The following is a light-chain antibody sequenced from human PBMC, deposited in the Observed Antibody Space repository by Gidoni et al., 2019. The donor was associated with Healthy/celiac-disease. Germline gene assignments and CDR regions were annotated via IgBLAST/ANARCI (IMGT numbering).Light chain of an antibody. CDR3: SSYTRSSTLV. Sequence: QSALIQPASVSGSPGQSITISCTGTSSDVGGYNYVSWYQQHPGKAPKLMIHDVSNRPSGVSNRFSGSKSGNTASLTISGLQAEDEADYYCSSYTRSSTLVFGGGTKLTVL. CDR1: SSDVGGYNY. V-gene: IGLV2-14*03. CDR2: DVS. J-gene: IGLJ2*01.